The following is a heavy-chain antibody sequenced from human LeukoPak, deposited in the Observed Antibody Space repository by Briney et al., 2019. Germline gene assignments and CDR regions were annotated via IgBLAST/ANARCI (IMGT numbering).Heavy chain of an antibody. Sequence: GGSLRLSCTASGFTLGGHDMHWVRQTTGGGLEWVAAVSSGHHAFFAGSVQGRFAVSRVDGKNSLYLQMNSLRGGDPAVYYCVREARGYHYTYFDYWGQGSLVTVSS. CDR2: VSSGHHA. D-gene: IGHD5-18*01. CDR1: GFTLGGHD. V-gene: IGHV3-13*01. CDR3: VREARGYHYTYFDY. J-gene: IGHJ4*02.